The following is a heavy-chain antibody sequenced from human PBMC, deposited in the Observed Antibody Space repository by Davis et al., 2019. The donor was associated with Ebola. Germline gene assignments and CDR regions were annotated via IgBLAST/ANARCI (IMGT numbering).Heavy chain of an antibody. CDR1: GYTFSSYG. V-gene: IGHV1-18*01. J-gene: IGHJ5*02. CDR2: ISANNGKT. Sequence: AASVKVSCRASGYTFSSYGFTWVRQAPGQGLEWMGWISANNGKTNYAQKFQGRVTMTTDTSTSTVYMELSSLRSEDTAVYYCARERPLFGSGTKNWFDLWGQGTLVTVSS. CDR3: ARERPLFGSGTKNWFDL. D-gene: IGHD3-10*01.